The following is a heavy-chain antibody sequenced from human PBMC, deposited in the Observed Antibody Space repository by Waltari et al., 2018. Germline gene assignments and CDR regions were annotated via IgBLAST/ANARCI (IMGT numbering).Heavy chain of an antibody. CDR2: IKADGVGK. CDR1: GFTWSTEW. CDR3: ASRGFFDSTGYYGGGAFDL. J-gene: IGHJ3*01. D-gene: IGHD3-22*01. Sequence: VQLVQSGGGSVQPGGSLRLSCEGSGFTWSTEWISWVRQAPGRGLEWVANIKADGVGKDYVDSVKGRFSIVRDNAKQSVFLHMDRLRVEDTATYYCASRGFFDSTGYYGGGAFDLWGPGAEVSVSS. V-gene: IGHV3-7*01.